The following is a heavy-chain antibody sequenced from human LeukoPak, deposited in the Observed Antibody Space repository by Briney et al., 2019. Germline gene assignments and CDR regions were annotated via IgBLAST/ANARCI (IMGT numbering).Heavy chain of an antibody. D-gene: IGHD3-22*01. CDR2: IYTSGST. V-gene: IGHV4-4*07. J-gene: IGHJ4*02. CDR3: ARSDIYYYDSSGYYVFDY. Sequence: SETLSLTCTVSGGSISSYYWSWIRQPAGKGLEWIGRIYTSGSTNYNPSLKSRVTMPVDTSKNQFSLKLSSVTAADTAVYSCARSDIYYYDSSGYYVFDYWGQGTLVTVSS. CDR1: GGSISSYY.